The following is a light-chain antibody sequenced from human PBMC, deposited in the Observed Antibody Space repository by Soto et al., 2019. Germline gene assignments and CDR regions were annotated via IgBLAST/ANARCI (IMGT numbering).Light chain of an antibody. CDR2: GAS. CDR3: QQGVSFPWT. CDR1: QGINNF. J-gene: IGKJ1*01. V-gene: IGKV1-12*01. Sequence: IQLTQSPSYVPASVGDRVSITCRSRQGINNFLAWYQQKPGKAPNVLIYGASNLQSGVPSRVSGSGSGTEFTLTISSLQPADFAAYYCQQGVSFPWTFGPGAQV.